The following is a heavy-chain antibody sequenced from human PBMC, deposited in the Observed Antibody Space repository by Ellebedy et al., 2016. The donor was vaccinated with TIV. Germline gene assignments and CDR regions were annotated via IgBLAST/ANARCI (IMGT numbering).Heavy chain of an antibody. CDR3: ARASRLDTYGLDD. J-gene: IGHJ4*02. CDR2: MYSGCAT. Sequence: GESLKISCAASGFSVNSYYMSWVRQAPGKGLEWVSVMYSGCATSYTDSVMGRFSIPRDNYKNTLYLRMNRLLVEDTAVYYCARASRLDTYGLDDWGQGTLVTVSS. D-gene: IGHD5-18*01. V-gene: IGHV3-53*01. CDR1: GFSVNSYY.